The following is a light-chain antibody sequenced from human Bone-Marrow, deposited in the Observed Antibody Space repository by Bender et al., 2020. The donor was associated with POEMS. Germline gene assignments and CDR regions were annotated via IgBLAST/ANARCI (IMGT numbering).Light chain of an antibody. CDR1: SSDVGSYNL. V-gene: IGLV2-23*01. J-gene: IGLJ2*01. CDR3: CSYASSNTLV. CDR2: EDN. Sequence: QSALTQPASVSGSPGQSITISCTGTSSDVGSYNLVSWYQQHPGKAPKLMIYEDNKRPSGAAKRFCGSNAGNTASVTISGHQAEDEAYYYCCSYASSNTLVFGGGTKLTVL.